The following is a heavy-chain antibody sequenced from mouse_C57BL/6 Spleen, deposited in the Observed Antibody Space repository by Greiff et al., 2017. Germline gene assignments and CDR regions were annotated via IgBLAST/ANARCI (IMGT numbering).Heavy chain of an antibody. CDR1: GYTFTDYE. CDR3: TRENYYGSSRGYFDV. Sequence: QVQLQQSGAELVRPGASVTLSCKASGYTFTDYEMHWVKQTPVHGLEWIGAIDPETGGTAYNQKFKGKAILTADKSSSTAYMEIRSLTSEDSAVYYCTRENYYGSSRGYFDVWGTGTTVTVSS. CDR2: IDPETGGT. V-gene: IGHV1-15*01. J-gene: IGHJ1*03. D-gene: IGHD1-1*01.